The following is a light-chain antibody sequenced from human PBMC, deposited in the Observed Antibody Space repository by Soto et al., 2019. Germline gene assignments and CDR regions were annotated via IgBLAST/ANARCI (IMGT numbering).Light chain of an antibody. CDR1: QSISSW. CDR2: DAS. Sequence: DIQMTQSPSTLSASVGDRVTITCRASQSISSWLAWYQQKPGKAPKLLIYDASSLERGVPSRFSGSGSGTEFTLTISSLQPYDFATYYRQQYNSYSFGGGTKVEIK. V-gene: IGKV1-5*01. J-gene: IGKJ4*01. CDR3: QQYNSYS.